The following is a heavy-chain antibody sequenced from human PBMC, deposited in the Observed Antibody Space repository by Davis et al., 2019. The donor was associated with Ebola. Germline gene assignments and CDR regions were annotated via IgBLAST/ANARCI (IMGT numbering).Heavy chain of an antibody. J-gene: IGHJ5*02. D-gene: IGHD7-27*01. Sequence: ASVKVSCKASGYTFTTYDVNWVRQATGQGLEWMGWMNPNSGNTGYAQKFQGRVTMTRDTSISTAYMELSSLRSEDTAVYYCATQLGMRNWFDPWGQGTLVTVSS. V-gene: IGHV1-8*01. CDR1: GYTFTTYD. CDR3: ATQLGMRNWFDP. CDR2: MNPNSGNT.